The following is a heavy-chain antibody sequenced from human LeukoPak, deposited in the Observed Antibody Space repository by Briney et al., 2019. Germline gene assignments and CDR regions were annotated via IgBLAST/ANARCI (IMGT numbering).Heavy chain of an antibody. J-gene: IGHJ4*02. Sequence: SGPTLVNPTQTLTLTCTFSGFSLSTSGMCVSWIRQPPGKALEWLARIDWDDDKYYSTSLKTRLTISKDTSKNHVVLTMTNMDPVDTATYYCARTPIYCSGGSCYLYYFDYWGQGTLVTVSS. CDR3: ARTPIYCSGGSCYLYYFDY. CDR1: GFSLSTSGMC. CDR2: IDWDDDK. D-gene: IGHD2-15*01. V-gene: IGHV2-70*11.